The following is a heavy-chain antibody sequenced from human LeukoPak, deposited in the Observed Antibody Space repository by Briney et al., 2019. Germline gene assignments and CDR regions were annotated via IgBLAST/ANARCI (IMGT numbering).Heavy chain of an antibody. CDR1: GFSFSKDW. CDR3: ARDGDSSGYYHDDAFDI. J-gene: IGHJ3*02. V-gene: IGHV3-15*01. CDR2: IKSKADGGTT. Sequence: TSGGSLRLSCAASGFSFSKDWMSWVRQAPGKGLEWVGRIKSKADGGTTDYAAPVNGRFTISRDNAKNSLYLQMNSLRAEDTAVYYCARDGDSSGYYHDDAFDIWGQGTMVTVSS. D-gene: IGHD3-22*01.